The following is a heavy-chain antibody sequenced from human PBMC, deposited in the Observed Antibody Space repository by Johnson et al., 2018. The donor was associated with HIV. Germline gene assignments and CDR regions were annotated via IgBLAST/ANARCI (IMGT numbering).Heavy chain of an antibody. J-gene: IGHJ3*02. V-gene: IGHV3-11*04. D-gene: IGHD6-19*01. CDR2: ISSSGSTI. CDR1: GFTVSSNY. CDR3: ARGTWLIPGAFDI. Sequence: QVQLVESGGGLVQPGGSLRLSCAASGFTVSSNYMSWIRQAPGKGLEWVSYISSSGSTIYYADSVRGRFTISRDKSNNTLYLQIDRLTSEDTAVYFCARGTWLIPGAFDIWGQGTMVTVSS.